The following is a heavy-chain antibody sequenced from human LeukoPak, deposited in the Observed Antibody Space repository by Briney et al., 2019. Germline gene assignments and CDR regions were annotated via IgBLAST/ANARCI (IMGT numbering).Heavy chain of an antibody. Sequence: GGSLRLSCAASGFTFSNYSMSWVRQAPGKGLEWVSGISGRDGSTYFADSVKGRFTISRDKSKNTVNVQMSSLRVEDTALYYCAKANFAWGYWYFDLWGRGTLGTVSS. J-gene: IGHJ2*01. CDR3: AKANFAWGYWYFDL. CDR1: GFTFSNYS. CDR2: ISGRDGST. D-gene: IGHD3-9*01. V-gene: IGHV3-23*01.